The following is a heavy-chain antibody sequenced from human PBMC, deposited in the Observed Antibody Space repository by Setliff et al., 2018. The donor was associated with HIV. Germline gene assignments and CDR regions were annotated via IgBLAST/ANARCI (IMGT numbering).Heavy chain of an antibody. CDR1: GGSISSHY. J-gene: IGHJ4*02. D-gene: IGHD6-19*01. V-gene: IGHV4-59*11. CDR3: ARERPQSHFFDY. CDR2: IFYSGNT. Sequence: PSETLSLTCTVSGGSISSHYWSWIRQPPGKGLEWIGSIFYSGNTNYNPSLKSRVTISVDKSKNQFSLKLSSVTAADTGVYFCARERPQSHFFDYWGQGTLVTVSS.